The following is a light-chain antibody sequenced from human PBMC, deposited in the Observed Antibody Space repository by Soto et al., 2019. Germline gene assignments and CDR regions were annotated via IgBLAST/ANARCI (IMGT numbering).Light chain of an antibody. CDR1: QSISSW. J-gene: IGKJ3*01. CDR3: QQYNSYSIT. Sequence: DIQMTQSPSTLSASVGDRVTITCRASQSISSWLAWYQQKPGKAPKLLIYDASSLESGVPSRFSGSGSGTEFTLAISGLQPDDFATYDCQQYNSYSITFGPGTKVDIK. CDR2: DAS. V-gene: IGKV1-5*01.